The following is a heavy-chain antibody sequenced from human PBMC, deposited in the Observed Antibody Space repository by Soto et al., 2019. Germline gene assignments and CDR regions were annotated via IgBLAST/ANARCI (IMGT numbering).Heavy chain of an antibody. V-gene: IGHV4-4*07. CDR2: ISINGNS. CDR1: GGSIADYS. D-gene: IGHD1-20*01. Sequence: SETLSLTCTVSGGSIADYSWSWMRQSAGKGLEWLGRISINGNSHYHPSLRSRVTMSIETSKNQFSLNLRSVTAADTAVYYCARESGDNWTYEVEWGQGTLVTVSS. J-gene: IGHJ4*02. CDR3: ARESGDNWTYEVE.